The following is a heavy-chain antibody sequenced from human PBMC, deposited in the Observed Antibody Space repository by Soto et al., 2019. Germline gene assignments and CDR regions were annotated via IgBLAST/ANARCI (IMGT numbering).Heavy chain of an antibody. Sequence: QLQLQESGSGLVKPSQTLSLTCAVSGGSISSGGYSWSWIRQPPGKGLEWIGYIYHSGRTYYNPSLKRRVTISVDRSKNQFSLKLSSVTAADTAVYYCASGPIGDYTDGFDYWGQGTLVTVSS. CDR1: GGSISSGGYS. J-gene: IGHJ4*02. V-gene: IGHV4-30-2*01. CDR3: ASGPIGDYTDGFDY. D-gene: IGHD4-17*01. CDR2: IYHSGRT.